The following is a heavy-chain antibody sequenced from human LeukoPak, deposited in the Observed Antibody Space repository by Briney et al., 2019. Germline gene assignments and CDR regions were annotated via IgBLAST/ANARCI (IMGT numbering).Heavy chain of an antibody. D-gene: IGHD6-6*01. J-gene: IGHJ4*02. CDR1: GGSISSGDYY. V-gene: IGHV4-30-4*01. Sequence: PSRTLSLTCTVSGGSISSGDYYWSWIRQPPGKGLEWIGYIYYSGSTYYNPSLKSRVTISVDTSKNQFSLKLSPVTAADTAVYYCASRRGSSGFDYWGQGTLVTVSS. CDR3: ASRRGSSGFDY. CDR2: IYYSGST.